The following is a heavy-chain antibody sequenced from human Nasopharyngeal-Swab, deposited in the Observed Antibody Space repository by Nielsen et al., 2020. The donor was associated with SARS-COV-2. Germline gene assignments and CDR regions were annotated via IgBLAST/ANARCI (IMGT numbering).Heavy chain of an antibody. D-gene: IGHD3-22*01. Sequence: SLKISCIASGFTFGDYAMSWVRQAPGCGLEWVGFIRSKAYGGTTEYAASVKGRFTISRDDSKSIAYLQMNSLKTEDTAVYYCTRGRSYYDSSGYLDYWGQGTLVTVSS. CDR2: IRSKAYGGTT. CDR1: GFTFGDYA. J-gene: IGHJ4*02. CDR3: TRGRSYYDSSGYLDY. V-gene: IGHV3-49*04.